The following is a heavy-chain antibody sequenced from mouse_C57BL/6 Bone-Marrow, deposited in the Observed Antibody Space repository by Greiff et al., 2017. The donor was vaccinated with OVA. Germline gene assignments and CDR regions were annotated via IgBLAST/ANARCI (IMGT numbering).Heavy chain of an antibody. CDR2: ISYDGSST. J-gene: IGHJ1*03. V-gene: IGHV5-16*01. CDR3: ARAVCYSFDD. CDR1: GFTFSDYY. Sequence: EVQLVESEGGLVQPGSSMKLSCTASGFTFSDYYMAWVRQAPEKGLEWVANISYDGSSTYYLDSLKSRFIFARNNSKNILYLQRSSLKSEDTATYYCARAVCYSFDDWGTGTTVTVSS. D-gene: IGHD1-1*01.